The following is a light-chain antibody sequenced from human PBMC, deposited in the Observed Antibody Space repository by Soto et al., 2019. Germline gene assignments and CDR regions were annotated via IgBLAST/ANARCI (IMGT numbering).Light chain of an antibody. CDR1: QSINTY. CDR3: QQTYGAPRT. V-gene: IGKV1-39*01. J-gene: IGKJ1*01. CDR2: AAS. Sequence: DIQMTQSPSTLSASVGDRVTITCRASQSINTYLSWYQQKPGRAPKHLINAASSLQTGVPSRFSGSGSGTDFTLTISSLQPEDFDTYYCQQTYGAPRTFGQGTKVDIK.